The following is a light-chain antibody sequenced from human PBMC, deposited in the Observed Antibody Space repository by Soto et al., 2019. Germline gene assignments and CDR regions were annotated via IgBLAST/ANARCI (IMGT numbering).Light chain of an antibody. V-gene: IGKV1-39*01. Sequence: DIQMTQSPSSLSASVGDRVTITCRARQTISNYLNWYQQKPGKAPKLLIYGASSLQSGVPSRFSGSGSGTHFTLTISSLQPEDFATYYCRQSYSSPFTFGPGTKVDIK. CDR3: RQSYSSPFT. CDR1: QTISNY. J-gene: IGKJ3*01. CDR2: GAS.